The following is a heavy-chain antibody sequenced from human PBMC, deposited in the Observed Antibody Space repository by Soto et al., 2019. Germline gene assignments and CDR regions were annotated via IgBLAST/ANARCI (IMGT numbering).Heavy chain of an antibody. CDR3: ARDRHYYASGSENWFDP. D-gene: IGHD3-10*01. Sequence: LSLTCTVSGGSISSGGYYWSWIRQHPGKGLELIGYISNSGITYYNPSLNSRVTISVDTSKNQFSLKMMSVTAADTAVYYCARDRHYYASGSENWFDPWGQGTLVTVS. CDR2: ISNSGIT. CDR1: GGSISSGGYY. J-gene: IGHJ5*02. V-gene: IGHV4-31*03.